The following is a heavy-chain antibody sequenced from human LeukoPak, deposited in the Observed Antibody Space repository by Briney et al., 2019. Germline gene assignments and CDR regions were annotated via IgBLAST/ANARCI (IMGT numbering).Heavy chain of an antibody. Sequence: GGSLRLSCVVSGFTFSDWWMSWVRQAPGKGLEYVANIKEDGTEKNYMDSAKGRFTISRDNAKNSLYLQMNSLRAEDTGIFYCARGGWLDDWGQGTLVTVS. J-gene: IGHJ4*02. V-gene: IGHV3-7*01. CDR1: GFTFSDWW. CDR3: ARGGWLDD. CDR2: IKEDGTEK. D-gene: IGHD2-15*01.